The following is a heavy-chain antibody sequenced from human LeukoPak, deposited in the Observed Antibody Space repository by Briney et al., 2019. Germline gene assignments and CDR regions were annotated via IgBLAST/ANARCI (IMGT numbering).Heavy chain of an antibody. CDR2: ISLAGQT. V-gene: IGHV4-4*02. D-gene: IGHD1-26*01. Sequence: SGTLSLTCGVSGGSISGTNWWSWVRQPPGQGLEWIGEISLAGQTNHNPSLNGRVTMSLDKSSNQLSLHLTSVTAADTATYFCSRESGPFCPFGYWGQGTLVIVSS. CDR1: GGSISGTNW. J-gene: IGHJ4*02. CDR3: SRESGPFCPFGY.